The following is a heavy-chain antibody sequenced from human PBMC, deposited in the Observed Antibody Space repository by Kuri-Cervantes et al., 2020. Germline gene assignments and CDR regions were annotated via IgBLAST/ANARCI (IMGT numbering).Heavy chain of an antibody. Sequence: GESLKISCAASGFTFSSYGMNWVRQAPGKGLEWVSSITSSSSYIYYADSVKGRFTISRDNAKNSLYLQMNSLRDEDTAVYYCARKGESSSWYPWDWFDPWGQGTLVTVSS. CDR2: ITSSSSYI. V-gene: IGHV3-21*01. J-gene: IGHJ5*02. CDR3: ARKGESSSWYPWDWFDP. D-gene: IGHD6-13*01. CDR1: GFTFSSYG.